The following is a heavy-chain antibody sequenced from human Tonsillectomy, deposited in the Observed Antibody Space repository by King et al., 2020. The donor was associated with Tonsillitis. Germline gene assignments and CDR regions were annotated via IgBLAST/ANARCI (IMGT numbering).Heavy chain of an antibody. CDR1: GFTFSSYW. J-gene: IGHJ4*02. CDR3: ARDQRPQLEGLSDY. V-gene: IGHV3-7*01. CDR2: IKQDGGEK. Sequence: QLVQSGGGLVQPGGSLRLSCAASGFTFSSYWMSWVRQAPGKGLEWVANIKQDGGEKYYVESVKGRFTISRDNAKTSLYLQMNSLRAEDTAVYYCARDQRPQLEGLSDYWGPGTLGTASS. D-gene: IGHD6-13*01.